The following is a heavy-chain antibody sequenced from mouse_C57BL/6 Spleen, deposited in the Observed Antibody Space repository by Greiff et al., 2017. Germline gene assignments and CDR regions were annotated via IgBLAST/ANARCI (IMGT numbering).Heavy chain of an antibody. D-gene: IGHD4-1*01. CDR2: IDPSGSET. CDR3: DPRAGTFFDY. Sequence: QVQLQQPGAELVRPGSSVKLSCKASGYTFTSYWMHWVKQRPIQGLEWIGNIDPSGSETHYNEKFKNKATLTVDKSSSTAYMQLSSLTSEDSAVCYCDPRAGTFFDYWGQGTTLTVAA. CDR1: GYTFTSYW. V-gene: IGHV1-52*01. J-gene: IGHJ2*01.